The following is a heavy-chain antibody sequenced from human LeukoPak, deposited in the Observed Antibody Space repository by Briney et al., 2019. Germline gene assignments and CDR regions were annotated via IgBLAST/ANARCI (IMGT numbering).Heavy chain of an antibody. CDR2: INHSGST. CDR1: GGSFGGYY. Sequence: SETLSLTCAVYGGSFGGYYWSWIRQPPGKVLEWIGEINHSGSTNYNPSLKSRVTISVDTSKHQFSLKLRSVSAADTAVYYCARAPYASGSYSFWGQGTLVTVSS. V-gene: IGHV4-34*01. J-gene: IGHJ4*02. D-gene: IGHD3-10*01. CDR3: ARAPYASGSYSF.